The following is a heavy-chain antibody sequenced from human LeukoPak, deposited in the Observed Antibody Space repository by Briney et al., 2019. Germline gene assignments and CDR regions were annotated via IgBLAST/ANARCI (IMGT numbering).Heavy chain of an antibody. V-gene: IGHV3-23*01. CDR3: AKWDENFYYMDV. CDR1: RFTFNRYA. CDR2: ISASGGGT. J-gene: IGHJ6*03. D-gene: IGHD1-26*01. Sequence: HPGGSLRVSCAASRFTFNRYAMSWIRQPPGRGLEWVSSISASGGGTFYRSSVRGRFTISRDNSKDTVFLQMNGLRAEDTAIYFCAKWDENFYYMDVWGQGTTVTVSS.